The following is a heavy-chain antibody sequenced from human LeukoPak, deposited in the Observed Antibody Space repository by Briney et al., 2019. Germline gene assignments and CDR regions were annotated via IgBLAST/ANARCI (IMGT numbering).Heavy chain of an antibody. J-gene: IGHJ4*02. CDR2: IPGSGGAT. V-gene: IGHV3-23*01. CDR1: GFTFSSYA. Sequence: GGSLRLSCEASGFTFSSYAIRWVRQAPGTGLEWVSSIPGSGGATYYADSVKGRITISRDNSKNTLFLQVNSLRAEDTAVYYCARAPRLRAPLDYWGQGTLVTVSS. CDR3: ARAPRLRAPLDY.